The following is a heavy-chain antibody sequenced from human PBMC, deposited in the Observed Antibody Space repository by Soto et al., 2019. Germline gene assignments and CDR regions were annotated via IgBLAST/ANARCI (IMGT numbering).Heavy chain of an antibody. CDR3: GFHF. V-gene: IGHV3-23*04. CDR1: GFTFSFYA. CDR2: ISGSGGST. Sequence: EVHLVESGGGLVQPGGSLRLSCAASGFTFSFYAMTWVRQAPGKGLEWVSIISGSGGSTLYADSVKGRFTIARDNSKNALYLQMNSVRAEDTDVYYCGFHFWGQGTLVTVSS. J-gene: IGHJ4*02.